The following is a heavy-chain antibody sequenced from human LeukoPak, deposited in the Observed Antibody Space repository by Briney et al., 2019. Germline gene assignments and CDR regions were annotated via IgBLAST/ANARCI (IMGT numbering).Heavy chain of an antibody. CDR1: GGSISSGGYS. CDR2: IYHSGNT. CDR3: ARARIQLWSAPFDY. J-gene: IGHJ4*02. D-gene: IGHD5-18*01. V-gene: IGHV4-30-2*01. Sequence: SETLSLTCAVSGGSISSGGYSWSWIRQPPGKGLEWIGCIYHSGNTYYNPSLKSRVTISVDRSKNQFSLKLGSVTAADTAVYYCARARIQLWSAPFDYWGQGTLVTVSS.